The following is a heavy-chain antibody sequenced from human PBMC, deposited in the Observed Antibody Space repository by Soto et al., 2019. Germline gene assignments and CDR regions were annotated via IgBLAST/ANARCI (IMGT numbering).Heavy chain of an antibody. Sequence: SETLSLTCTVSGGSISSYYWSWIRQPPGKGLEWIGYIYFSGGTNYNPSLKSRVTISVDTSKNQFSLKLSSVTAADTAAYYCARESRSWYGSIWDYWGQGTLVTVSS. J-gene: IGHJ4*02. V-gene: IGHV4-59*12. CDR2: IYFSGGT. CDR1: GGSISSYY. D-gene: IGHD6-13*01. CDR3: ARESRSWYGSIWDY.